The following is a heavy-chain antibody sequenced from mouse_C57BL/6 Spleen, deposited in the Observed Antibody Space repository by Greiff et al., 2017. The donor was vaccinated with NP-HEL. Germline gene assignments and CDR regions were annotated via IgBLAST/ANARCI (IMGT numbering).Heavy chain of an antibody. CDR2: IDPSDSYT. V-gene: IGHV1-50*01. D-gene: IGHD6-1*01. J-gene: IGHJ1*03. Sequence: QVQLQQPGAELVKPGASVKLSCKASGYTFTSYWMQWVKQRPGQGLEWIGEIDPSDSYTNYNQKFKGKATLTVDTSSSTAYMQLSSLTSEDSAVYYCARRWCHGLYFDVWGKGTTVTVSS. CDR3: ARRWCHGLYFDV. CDR1: GYTFTSYW.